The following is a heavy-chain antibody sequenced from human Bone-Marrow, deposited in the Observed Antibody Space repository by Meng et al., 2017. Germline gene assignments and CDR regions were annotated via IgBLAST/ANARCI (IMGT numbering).Heavy chain of an antibody. V-gene: IGHV3-23*01. CDR1: GFTFSSYA. D-gene: IGHD6-19*01. CDR3: AKISGWSKGEFAY. CDR2: ISGSGGST. Sequence: GESLKISCAASGFTFSSYAMSWVRQAPGKGLEWVSAISGSGGSTYYADSVKGRFTISRDNSKNTLYLQMNSLRAEDTAVYYCAKISGWSKGEFAYWGPGTLVTVSS. J-gene: IGHJ4*02.